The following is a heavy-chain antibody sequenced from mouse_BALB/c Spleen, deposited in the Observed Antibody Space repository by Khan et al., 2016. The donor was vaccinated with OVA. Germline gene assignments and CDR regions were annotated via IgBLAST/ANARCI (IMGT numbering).Heavy chain of an antibody. CDR3: AKFTPDYYSMDY. CDR1: GFSLTSYG. CDR2: IWGDGST. D-gene: IGHD1-1*01. V-gene: IGHV2-3*01. J-gene: IGHJ4*01. Sequence: VKLEESGPGLVAPSQSLSITCTVSGFSLTSYGVNWVRQPPGKGLEWLGVIWGDGSTNFHSTLKSRLIISKDNSRRQVFLKLNSLQTDDTATYYCAKFTPDYYSMDYWGQGTSVTVSS.